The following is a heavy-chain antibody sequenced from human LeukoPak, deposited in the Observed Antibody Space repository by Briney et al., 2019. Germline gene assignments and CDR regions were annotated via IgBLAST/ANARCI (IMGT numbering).Heavy chain of an antibody. CDR1: GFTFSSYS. CDR2: ISSSSSYI. J-gene: IGHJ4*02. CDR3: ASKGYGDYPFDY. V-gene: IGHV3-21*01. Sequence: NPGGSLRLSCAASGFTFSSYSMNWVRQAPGKGLEWVSSISSSSSYIYCAHSVKGRFTISRDNANNSLYLQMNSLRAEDTAVYYCASKGYGDYPFDYWGRGTLVTVSS. D-gene: IGHD4-17*01.